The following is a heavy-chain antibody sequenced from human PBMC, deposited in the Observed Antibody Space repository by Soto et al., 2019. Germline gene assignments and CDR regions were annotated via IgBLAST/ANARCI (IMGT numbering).Heavy chain of an antibody. CDR2: LYYGRSA. V-gene: IGHV4-59*01. Sequence: QVQLRESGPGLVKTSETLSLTCAVSGDSISSYYCMWIRQPPGKGLESIGYLYYGRSANYNPSLKSRVTMSVDTSTNQCSLTLSSMTAADTPVYYCALRSMAVVPEYWGQGTLVTVSS. D-gene: IGHD3-22*01. CDR3: ALRSMAVVPEY. J-gene: IGHJ4*02. CDR1: GDSISSYY.